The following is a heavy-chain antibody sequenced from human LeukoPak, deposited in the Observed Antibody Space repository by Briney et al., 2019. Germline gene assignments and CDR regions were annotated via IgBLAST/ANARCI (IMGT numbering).Heavy chain of an antibody. CDR1: GGSLSSYY. CDR2: IYTSGST. J-gene: IGHJ5*02. CDR3: ARETYYGDSSGYYPNWFDA. Sequence: SETLSLTCTVSGGSLSSYYWSWIRQPAGKGLEWIGRIYTSGSTNYNPSLQSRVTMSVDTSKNQFSLKLSSVTAADTAVYYCARETYYGDSSGYYPNWFDAWGQGTLVTASS. D-gene: IGHD3-22*01. V-gene: IGHV4-4*07.